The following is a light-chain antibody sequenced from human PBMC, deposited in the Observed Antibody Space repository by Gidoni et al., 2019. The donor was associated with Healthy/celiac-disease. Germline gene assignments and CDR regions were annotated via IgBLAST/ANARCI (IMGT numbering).Light chain of an antibody. J-gene: IGKJ2*01. CDR3: QQYGSSHYT. CDR1: QSVSSSY. Sequence: EIVLTQSPGTLSLSPGERATLSCRASQSVSSSYLAWYQQKPGQAPRLLIYGASSRATGIPDRFSGSGSGTDFTITISRLEPEDFAVYYCQQYGSSHYTFGQXTKLEIK. CDR2: GAS. V-gene: IGKV3-20*01.